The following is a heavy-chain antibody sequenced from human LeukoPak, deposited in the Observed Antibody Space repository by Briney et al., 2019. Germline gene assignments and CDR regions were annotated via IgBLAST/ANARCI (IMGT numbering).Heavy chain of an antibody. V-gene: IGHV3-7*01. D-gene: IGHD3-9*01. J-gene: IGHJ6*02. CDR3: ARPTYYDILTGAHYYYGMDV. CDR2: IKQDGSEK. CDR1: GFTFSSYW. Sequence: GGSLRLSCAASGFTFSSYWMSWVRQAPGKGLEWVAHIKQDGSEKYYVDSVKGRFTISRDNAKNSLYLQMNSLRAEDTAVYYCARPTYYDILTGAHYYYGMDVWGQGTTVTVSS.